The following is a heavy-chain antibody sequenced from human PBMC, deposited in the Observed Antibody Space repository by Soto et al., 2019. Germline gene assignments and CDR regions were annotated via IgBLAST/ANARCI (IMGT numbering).Heavy chain of an antibody. J-gene: IGHJ4*01. CDR3: ARDHFYGSGTHYRGNFDY. CDR1: GYTFSNDG. V-gene: IGHV1-18*01. CDR2: ISGYDGNR. D-gene: IGHD3-10*01. Sequence: ASVKGSCKASGYTFSNDGGGWVRPAPGQGLEWIGWISGYDGNRNYAQNFQGRVTMTTDTSTSTAYMDLRSLRFDDTAVYYCARDHFYGSGTHYRGNFDYWG.